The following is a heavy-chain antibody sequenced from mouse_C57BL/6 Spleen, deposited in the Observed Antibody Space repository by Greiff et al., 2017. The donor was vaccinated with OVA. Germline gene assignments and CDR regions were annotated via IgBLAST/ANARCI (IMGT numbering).Heavy chain of an antibody. CDR3: ARQGTGTRDWYFDV. J-gene: IGHJ1*03. CDR2: ISSGGSYT. V-gene: IGHV5-6*01. Sequence: EVKLMESGGDLVKPGGSLKLSCAASGFTFSSYGMSWVRQTPDKRLEWVATISSGGSYTYYPDSVKGRFTISRDNAKNTLYLQMSSLKSEDTAMYYCARQGTGTRDWYFDVWGTGTTVTVSS. D-gene: IGHD4-1*01. CDR1: GFTFSSYG.